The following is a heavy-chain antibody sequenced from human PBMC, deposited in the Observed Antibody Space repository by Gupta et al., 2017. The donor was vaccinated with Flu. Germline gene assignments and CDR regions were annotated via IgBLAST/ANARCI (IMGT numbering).Heavy chain of an antibody. Sequence: QVQLQESGPGLVKPSEALYLICTVSGVSISTHWWSWIRQSPEKGLEWIGSISYTGASGYNPSLKSRVTISVDTSKSQFSLRMISLTSADTAVYYCAERGGGHWGQGTLVTVSS. V-gene: IGHV4-59*11. CDR2: ISYTGAS. CDR1: GVSISTHW. CDR3: AERGGGH. J-gene: IGHJ4*02. D-gene: IGHD3-10*01.